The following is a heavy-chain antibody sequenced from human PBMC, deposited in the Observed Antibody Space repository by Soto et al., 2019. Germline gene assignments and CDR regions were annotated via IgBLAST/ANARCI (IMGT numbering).Heavy chain of an antibody. Sequence: ASVKVSCKASGYTFTSYAMHWVRQAPGQRLEWMGWINAGNGNTKYSQKFQGRVTITRDTSASTAYMGLSSLRSEDTAVYYCAKDYYDSSGYYPPALLFDYWGQGTLVTVSS. J-gene: IGHJ4*02. CDR2: INAGNGNT. V-gene: IGHV1-3*01. CDR3: AKDYYDSSGYYPPALLFDY. D-gene: IGHD3-22*01. CDR1: GYTFTSYA.